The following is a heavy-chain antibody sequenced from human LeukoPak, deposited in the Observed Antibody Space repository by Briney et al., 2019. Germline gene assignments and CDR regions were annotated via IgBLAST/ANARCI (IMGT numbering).Heavy chain of an antibody. CDR2: ITGSGGST. CDR1: GFTFSTYA. CDR3: AKEDGNYGSGRYYYFDY. Sequence: LGGSLTLSFAAPGFTFSTYAASWVRQAPGKGLGWGSAITGSGGSTYYEDSVKGRFTISRDNSKSTLYLVMNSLRAEDTAVYYCAKEDGNYGSGRYYYFDYWGQGTLVTVSS. V-gene: IGHV3-23*01. J-gene: IGHJ4*02. D-gene: IGHD3-10*01.